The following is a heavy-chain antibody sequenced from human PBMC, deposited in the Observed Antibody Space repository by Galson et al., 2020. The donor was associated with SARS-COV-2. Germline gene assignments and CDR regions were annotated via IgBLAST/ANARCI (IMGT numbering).Heavy chain of an antibody. CDR3: ARDRGDFRGMDYYYYGMDV. CDR2: VSYDGGNK. CDR1: GFTFSSYG. V-gene: IGHV3-30*03. J-gene: IGHJ6*02. Sequence: GGSLRLSCAASGFTFSSYGMHWVRQAPGKGLGWVAVVSYDGGNKYYADSVKGRFTISRDDSKNTLYLQMNSLRAEDTAVYYCARDRGDFRGMDYYYYGMDVWGQGTTVTVSS. D-gene: IGHD2-21*02.